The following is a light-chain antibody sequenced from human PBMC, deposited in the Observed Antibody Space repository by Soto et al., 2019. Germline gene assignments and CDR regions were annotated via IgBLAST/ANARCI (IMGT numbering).Light chain of an antibody. Sequence: EIVLTQSPATLSLSPGDRATLSCRAGQSVSGHLAWYQHKPGQAPRLLIHDASYRATGIPARFSGSGSGTDFTLTISSLEPEDFAVYYCQQSSNWPLTFGGGTKVDIK. J-gene: IGKJ4*01. V-gene: IGKV3-11*01. CDR3: QQSSNWPLT. CDR2: DAS. CDR1: QSVSGH.